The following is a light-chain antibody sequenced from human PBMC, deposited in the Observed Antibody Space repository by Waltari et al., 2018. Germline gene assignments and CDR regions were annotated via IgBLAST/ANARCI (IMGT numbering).Light chain of an antibody. V-gene: IGLV2-14*03. J-gene: IGLJ2*01. CDR3: SSYTTTSTLVL. CDR2: DVT. Sequence: YQQSPGGPPKLMIYDVTDRPSGVSIRFSGSKSGSTASLTISGLQTEDEAFYYCSSYTTTSTLVLFGGGTKLTVL.